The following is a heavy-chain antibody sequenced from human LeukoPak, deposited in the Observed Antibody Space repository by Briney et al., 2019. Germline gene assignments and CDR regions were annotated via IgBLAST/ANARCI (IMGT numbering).Heavy chain of an antibody. V-gene: IGHV3-33*01. J-gene: IGHJ4*02. D-gene: IGHD6-6*01. CDR2: IWYDGSNK. Sequence: PGRSLRLSCAASGFTFSSYGMHWVRQAPGKGLEWVAVIWYDGSNKYYADSVKGRFTISRDNSKNMLYLQMNGLRAEDTAVYYCARGGKSARPDYWGQGTLVTVSS. CDR3: ARGGKSARPDY. CDR1: GFTFSSYG.